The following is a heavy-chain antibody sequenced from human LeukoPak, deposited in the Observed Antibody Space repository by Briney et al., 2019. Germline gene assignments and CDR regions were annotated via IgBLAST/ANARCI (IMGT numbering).Heavy chain of an antibody. D-gene: IGHD1-14*01. J-gene: IGHJ6*03. CDR3: ARDQPYYYYYYMDV. CDR2: IYTSGST. CDR1: GGSISSYY. V-gene: IGHV4-4*07. Sequence: SETLSLTCTVSGGSISSYYWSWIRQPAGKGLEWIGRIYTSGSTNYNPSLKSRVTMSVDTSKNQFSLKLSSVTAADMAVYYCARDQPYYYYYYMDVWGKGTTVTVSS.